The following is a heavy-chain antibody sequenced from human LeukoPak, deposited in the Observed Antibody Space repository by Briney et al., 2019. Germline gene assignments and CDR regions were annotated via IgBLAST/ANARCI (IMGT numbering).Heavy chain of an antibody. CDR2: IIPIFGTA. J-gene: IGHJ5*02. V-gene: IGHV1-69*05. CDR1: GGTFSSYA. CDR3: ARNYEGWFDP. D-gene: IGHD1-7*01. Sequence: VASVRVSCKASGGTFSSYAISWVRQAPGQGLEWMGGIIPIFGTANYAQTFQGRVTITTDESTSTAYMELSSLRSEDTAVYYCARNYEGWFDPWGQGTLVTVSS.